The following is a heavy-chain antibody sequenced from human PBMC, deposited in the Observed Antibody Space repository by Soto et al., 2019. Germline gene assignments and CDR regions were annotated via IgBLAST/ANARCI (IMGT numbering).Heavy chain of an antibody. CDR1: GFTFSSYS. J-gene: IGHJ6*03. V-gene: IGHV3-21*01. CDR3: ARAGDYSSSWSAPDYYYMDV. D-gene: IGHD6-13*01. Sequence: GGSLRLSCAASGFTFSSYSMNWVRQAPGKGLEWVSSISSSSSYIYYADSVKGRFTISRDNAKNSLYLQMNSLRAEDTAVYYCARAGDYSSSWSAPDYYYMDVWGKGTTVTVSS. CDR2: ISSSSSYI.